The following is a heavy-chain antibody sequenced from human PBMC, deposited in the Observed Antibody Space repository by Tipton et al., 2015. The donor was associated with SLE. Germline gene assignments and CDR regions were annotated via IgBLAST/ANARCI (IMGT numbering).Heavy chain of an antibody. CDR2: MLHSGYT. J-gene: IGHJ4*02. CDR3: ARKHYDFWSGPFDH. Sequence: TLSLTCTVSGDSITTSYYWGWVRQAPGKGLEWIGSMLHSGYTQHNPSLKSRVTISVDTSQKQFSLKLSSVTAADTAIYYCARKHYDFWSGPFDHWGPGTLVTVSS. D-gene: IGHD3-3*01. CDR1: GDSITTSYY. V-gene: IGHV4-38-2*02.